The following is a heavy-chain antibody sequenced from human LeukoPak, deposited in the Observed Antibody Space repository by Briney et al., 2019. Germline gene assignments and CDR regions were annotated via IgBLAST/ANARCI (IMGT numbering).Heavy chain of an antibody. CDR3: ATPFAYYYGSGGGLYY. CDR2: FDPEDGET. J-gene: IGHJ4*02. Sequence: GASVKVSCKVCGYTLTELSMHWVRQAPGKGLDRMGGFDPEDGETIYAQKFQGRVTMTEDTSTDPAYMELSSLRSEDTAVYYCATPFAYYYGSGGGLYYCGQGNLITVSS. CDR1: GYTLTELS. D-gene: IGHD3-10*01. V-gene: IGHV1-24*01.